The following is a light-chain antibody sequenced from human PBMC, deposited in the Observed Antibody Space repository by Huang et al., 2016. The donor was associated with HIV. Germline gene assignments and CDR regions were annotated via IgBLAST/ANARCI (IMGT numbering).Light chain of an antibody. CDR3: QQYSTYSWT. Sequence: DIQMTQSPSTLSASVGDRVTITCLASQSISSLLAWYQQKPGKAPNFLIYKSSNLRTGAPARFSGRGSGTEFTLTISILQPDDFATYFCQQYSTYSWTFGQGTKVEL. CDR2: KSS. J-gene: IGKJ1*01. CDR1: QSISSL. V-gene: IGKV1-5*03.